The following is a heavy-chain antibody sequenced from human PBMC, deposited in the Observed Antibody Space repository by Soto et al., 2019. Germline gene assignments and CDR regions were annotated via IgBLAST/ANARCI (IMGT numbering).Heavy chain of an antibody. CDR2: INDGGDDT. J-gene: IGHJ5*02. CDR3: DKGGISVIRGVIRVSGFDP. CDR1: TFTFSTYA. D-gene: IGHD3-10*01. Sequence: EVQLLESGGGLVQPGGSLRLSCAASTFTFSTYAMSWVRQAPGKGLEWVSSINDGGDDTYYADSVKGRFTISRDNSKNTLYLQMNSLRAEDTAVYYCDKGGISVIRGVIRVSGFDPWGQGTLVTVSS. V-gene: IGHV3-23*01.